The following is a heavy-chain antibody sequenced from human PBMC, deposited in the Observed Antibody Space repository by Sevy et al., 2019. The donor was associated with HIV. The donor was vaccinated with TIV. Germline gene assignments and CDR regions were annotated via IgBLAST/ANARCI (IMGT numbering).Heavy chain of an antibody. J-gene: IGHJ3*01. D-gene: IGHD2-15*01. V-gene: IGHV4-34*01. CDR1: GGSFSGYY. CDR2: INHSGGT. Sequence: SETLSLTCAVYGGSFSGYYWSWIRQPPGKGLEWIGEINHSGGTNYNPSLKSRVAISVDTSKNHFSLKLNSVTAADTAVYYCARHCTGSSCSHAFDLWGQGTMVTVSS. CDR3: ARHCTGSSCSHAFDL.